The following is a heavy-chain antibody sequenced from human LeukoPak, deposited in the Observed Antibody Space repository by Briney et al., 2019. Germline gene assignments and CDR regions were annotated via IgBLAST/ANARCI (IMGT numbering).Heavy chain of an antibody. V-gene: IGHV3-33*06. CDR1: GFAFSTYV. D-gene: IGHD3-10*01. CDR2: IWFDGSKD. CDR3: AKGSSSGRPYFFDY. Sequence: GGSLRLSCAASGFAFSTYVMHWVRQAPGKGLEWVAIIWFDGSKDYHADSVKGRFTISRDNSKTTMYLQMSGLRAEDTAVYYCAKGSSSGRPYFFDYWGQGTPVSVSS. J-gene: IGHJ4*02.